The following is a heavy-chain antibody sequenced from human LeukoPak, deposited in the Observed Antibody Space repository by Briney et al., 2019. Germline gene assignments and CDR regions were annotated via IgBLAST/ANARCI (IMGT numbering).Heavy chain of an antibody. Sequence: GGSLRLSCAASGFTFSSYAMSWVRQAPGKGLEWVSGNSGSGGSTYYADSVKGRFTISRDNSKNTLYLQMNSLRAEDTAVYYCAKQKKWLSQYYFDYWGQGTLVTVSS. CDR2: NSGSGGST. J-gene: IGHJ4*02. CDR1: GFTFSSYA. V-gene: IGHV3-23*01. CDR3: AKQKKWLSQYYFDY. D-gene: IGHD6-19*01.